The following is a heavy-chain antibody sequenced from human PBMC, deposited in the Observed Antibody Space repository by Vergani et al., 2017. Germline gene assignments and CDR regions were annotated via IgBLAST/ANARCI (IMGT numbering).Heavy chain of an antibody. V-gene: IGHV1-69*04. CDR3: ARDKCSGGSCYGEVSDY. CDR2: IIPILGIA. CDR1: GYTFTSYG. Sequence: QVQLVQSGAEVKKPGASVKVSCKASGYTFTSYGISWVRQAPGQGLEWMGRIIPILGIANYAQKFQGRVTITADKSTSTAYMELSSLRSEDTAVYYCARDKCSGGSCYGEVSDYWGQGTLVTVSS. J-gene: IGHJ4*02. D-gene: IGHD2-15*01.